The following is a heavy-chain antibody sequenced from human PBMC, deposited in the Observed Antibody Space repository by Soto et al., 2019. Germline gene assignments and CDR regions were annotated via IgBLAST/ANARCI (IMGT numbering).Heavy chain of an antibody. CDR3: ARDRSYSLDV. CDR2: INSDGSST. V-gene: IGHV3-74*01. J-gene: IGHJ6*02. CDR1: GSTFSNDW. Sequence: EVQLVESGGGLLQPGGSLRLSCAVSGSTFSNDWMHWVRQAPGKGLVWVSHINSDGSSTNYADFVKGRFTIARDNAKNTVYLQMNSLRAEDTAVYYCARDRSYSLDVWGQGTTDTVSS.